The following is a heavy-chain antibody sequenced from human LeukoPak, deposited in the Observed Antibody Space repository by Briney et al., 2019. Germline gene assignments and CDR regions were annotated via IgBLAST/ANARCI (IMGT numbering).Heavy chain of an antibody. V-gene: IGHV3-53*01. D-gene: IGHD6-19*01. CDR3: AREGSGWYGNFDC. CDR1: GFTVSSNY. Sequence: GGSLRLSCAASGFTVSSNYMSWVRQAPGKGLEWLSLIYSGGSAYYADSVKGRFTISRDNSRNTLYLQMSSLRAEDTAVYYCAREGSGWYGNFDCWGQGTLVTVSS. J-gene: IGHJ4*02. CDR2: IYSGGSA.